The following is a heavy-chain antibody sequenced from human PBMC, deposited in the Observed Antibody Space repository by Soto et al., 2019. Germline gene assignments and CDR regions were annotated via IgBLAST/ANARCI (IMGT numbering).Heavy chain of an antibody. CDR1: GGSFSGYY. D-gene: IGHD2-8*02. V-gene: IGHV4-34*01. CDR2: INHSGST. CDR3: ARDKITGLFDY. J-gene: IGHJ4*02. Sequence: QAQRQQWGAGLLKPSETLSLTCAVYGGSFSGYYWTWIRQPPGTGLEWIGEINHSGSTNYNPSLKSRVTISVDTSKNQFSLKLTSVTAADTAVYYCARDKITGLFDYWCQGTLVTVSS.